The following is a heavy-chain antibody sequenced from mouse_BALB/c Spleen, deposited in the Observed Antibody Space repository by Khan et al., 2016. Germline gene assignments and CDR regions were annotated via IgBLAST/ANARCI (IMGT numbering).Heavy chain of an antibody. J-gene: IGHJ4*01. Sequence: QVQLQQSGAELMKPGASVKISCKATGYTFSRYWIEWVKQRPGHGLEWIGEILPGSGRTNYNEKFKGKATFTADTSSNTAYMRLSSLTSEDSAVFFCARELGYWGQGTSVNVSS. CDR3: ARELGY. V-gene: IGHV1-9*01. CDR2: ILPGSGRT. CDR1: GYTFSRYW.